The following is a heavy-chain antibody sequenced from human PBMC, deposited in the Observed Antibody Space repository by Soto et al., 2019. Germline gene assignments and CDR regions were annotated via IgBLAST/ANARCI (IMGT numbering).Heavy chain of an antibody. V-gene: IGHV3-23*01. CDR3: AKVGLLYRPHCSGGSCYSSYFDY. J-gene: IGHJ4*02. Sequence: HPGGSLRLSCAASGFTFSSYAMSWVRQAPGKGLEWVSAISGSGGSTYYADSVKGRFTISRDNSKNTLYLQMNSLRAEDTAVYYCAKVGLLYRPHCSGGSCYSSYFDYWGQGTLVTVSS. CDR2: ISGSGGST. D-gene: IGHD2-15*01. CDR1: GFTFSSYA.